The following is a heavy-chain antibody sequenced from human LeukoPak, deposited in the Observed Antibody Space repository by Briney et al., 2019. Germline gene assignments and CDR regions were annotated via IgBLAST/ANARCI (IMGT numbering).Heavy chain of an antibody. CDR1: GFTFSSYG. V-gene: IGHV3-23*01. Sequence: PGGSLRLSCAASGFTFSSYGMSWVRQAPGKGLEWVSAISGSGGSTYYADSVKGRFTISRDNSKNTLSLQMNSLRAEDTAVYYCAKDLFPREWLVQPLFDYWGQGTLVTVSS. CDR3: AKDLFPREWLVQPLFDY. J-gene: IGHJ4*02. CDR2: ISGSGGST. D-gene: IGHD6-19*01.